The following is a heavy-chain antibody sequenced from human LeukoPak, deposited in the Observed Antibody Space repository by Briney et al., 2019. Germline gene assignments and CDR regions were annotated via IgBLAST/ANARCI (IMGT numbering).Heavy chain of an antibody. J-gene: IGHJ2*01. V-gene: IGHV3-66*01. CDR3: ARAVTTGYFDL. D-gene: IGHD4-11*01. CDR1: GFTVSSNY. CDR2: IYSGGST. Sequence: GGSLRLSCAASGFTVSSNYMSWVRQAPGKGLEWVSVIYSGGSTYYADSVKGRFTISRDNSKNTLSLQMNSLRAEDTAVYYCARAVTTGYFDLWGRGTLVTVSS.